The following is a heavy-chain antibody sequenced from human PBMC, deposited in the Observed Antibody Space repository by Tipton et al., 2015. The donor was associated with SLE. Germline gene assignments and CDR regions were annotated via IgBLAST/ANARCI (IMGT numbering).Heavy chain of an antibody. D-gene: IGHD1-20*01. CDR2: IYHSGST. Sequence: TLSLTCAVSGGSISSSNRWSWVRQPPGKGLEWIGEIYHSGSTNYNPSLKSRVTISVDKSKNQFSLKLSSVTAADTAVYYCARARSLITGTTGGTFDYWGQGTLVTVSS. CDR3: ARARSLITGTTGGTFDY. V-gene: IGHV4-4*02. J-gene: IGHJ4*02. CDR1: GGSISSSNR.